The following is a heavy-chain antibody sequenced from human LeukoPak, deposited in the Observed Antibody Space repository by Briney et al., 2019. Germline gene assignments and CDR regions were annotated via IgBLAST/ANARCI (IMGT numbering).Heavy chain of an antibody. D-gene: IGHD6-19*01. CDR1: GFTFRSYT. J-gene: IGHJ4*01. Sequence: GGSLGLPRAICGFTFRSYTMIWVRQAPGKGLEWVSYISSSDTIYQAESVKGRSTISRDNAKNSLYLQMNSLRAEDTAVYYCGRAVAGRFDYWGHGTMVTVSS. V-gene: IGHV3-48*01. CDR3: GRAVAGRFDY. CDR2: ISSSDTI.